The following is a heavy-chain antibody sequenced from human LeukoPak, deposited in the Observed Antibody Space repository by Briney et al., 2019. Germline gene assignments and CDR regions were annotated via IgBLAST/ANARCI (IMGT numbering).Heavy chain of an antibody. Sequence: GGSLRLSCAASGFTFSSYAMSWVRQAPGKALEWVSAISGSGGSTYYADSVKGRFTISRDNSKNTLYLQMNSLRAEDTAVYYCAKDLYSSSWYYFDYWGQGTLVTVSS. CDR1: GFTFSSYA. D-gene: IGHD6-13*01. V-gene: IGHV3-23*01. CDR2: ISGSGGST. CDR3: AKDLYSSSWYYFDY. J-gene: IGHJ4*02.